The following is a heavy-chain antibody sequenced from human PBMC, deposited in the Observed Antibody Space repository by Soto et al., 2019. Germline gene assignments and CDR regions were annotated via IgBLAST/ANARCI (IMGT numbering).Heavy chain of an antibody. CDR2: INPNSGGT. J-gene: IGHJ4*02. V-gene: IGHV1-2*04. D-gene: IGHD6-13*01. CDR1: GYTFTGYY. Sequence: GASVKVSCKASGYTFTGYYMHWVRQAPGQGLEWMGWINPNSGGTNYAQKFQGWVTMTRDTSISTAYMELSRLRSDDTAVYYCARLEEMDPSEGYLGYWGQGTLVTVSS. CDR3: ARLEEMDPSEGYLGY.